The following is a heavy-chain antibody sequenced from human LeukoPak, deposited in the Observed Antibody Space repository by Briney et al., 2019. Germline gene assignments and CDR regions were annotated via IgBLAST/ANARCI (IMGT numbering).Heavy chain of an antibody. Sequence: GGSLRLSCAASGFTFYDYAMHWVRQAPGKGLEWVSGISWNSGSIVYADSVKGRFTISRDNAKNSLYLQMNRLRAEDTALYYCAKASGSGSYYRKPHFDYWGQGTLVTVSS. CDR1: GFTFYDYA. J-gene: IGHJ4*02. CDR3: AKASGSGSYYRKPHFDY. V-gene: IGHV3-9*01. CDR2: ISWNSGSI. D-gene: IGHD3-10*01.